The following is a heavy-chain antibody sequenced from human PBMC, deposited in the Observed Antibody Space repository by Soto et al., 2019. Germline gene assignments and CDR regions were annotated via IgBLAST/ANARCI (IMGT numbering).Heavy chain of an antibody. D-gene: IGHD3-3*01. J-gene: IGHJ6*02. V-gene: IGHV4-61*01. CDR2: IYYRGST. CDR1: GGSVSSGSYY. CDR3: ARRPEGLRFLEWLSQGPYYYYGMDV. Sequence: SETLSLTCTVSGGSVSSGSYYWNWSRQPPGKGLEWIGYIYYRGSTNYNPSLKSRVTISVDTSKNQFALKLSSVTAADTAGYYCARRPEGLRFLEWLSQGPYYYYGMDVWGQGTTVTVSS.